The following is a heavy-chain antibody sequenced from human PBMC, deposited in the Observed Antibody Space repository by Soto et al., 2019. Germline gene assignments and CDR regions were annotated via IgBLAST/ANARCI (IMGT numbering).Heavy chain of an antibody. J-gene: IGHJ1*01. CDR3: ARDRVESGYPEYFQH. Sequence: EVQLVESGGGLIQPGGSRGLSCAASGFTVSRTYMSWVRKAQGKGLGWVSVIYWGGSTYYADSVKGRFTISRDNSKNTLYLQMNSLRAEDTAVYYCARDRVESGYPEYFQHWGQGTLVTVSS. V-gene: IGHV3-53*01. CDR1: GFTVSRTY. CDR2: IYWGGST. D-gene: IGHD3-22*01.